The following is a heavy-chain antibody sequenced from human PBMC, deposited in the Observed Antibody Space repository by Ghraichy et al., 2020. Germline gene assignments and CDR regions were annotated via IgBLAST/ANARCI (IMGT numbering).Heavy chain of an antibody. V-gene: IGHV3-21*01. CDR1: GYTSRLHS. CDR3: ARVARPNNHSKNRNFAAAGRIYYYGMDV. CDR2: IISRNSYI. Sequence: LSLTCPASGYTSRLHSLHWLPYALLSSLEKISSIISRNSYIYYADSVKGRFTISRDNAKNSLYLQMNSLRAEDTAVYYCARVARPNNHSKNRNFAAAGRIYYYGMDVSGLCTPVTAPS. J-gene: IGHJ6*02. D-gene: IGHD6-13*01.